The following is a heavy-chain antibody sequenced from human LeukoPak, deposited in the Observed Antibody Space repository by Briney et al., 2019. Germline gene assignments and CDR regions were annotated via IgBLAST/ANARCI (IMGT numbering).Heavy chain of an antibody. CDR3: ARDPDNYSGSGSYYNGDPLFQH. J-gene: IGHJ1*01. CDR1: GSTFTGFC. V-gene: IGHV1-2*02. CDR2: LNPNSGGT. D-gene: IGHD3-10*01. Sequence: GPVKVSCKASGSTFTGFCIHWVRQAPGQGLEWMGWLNPNSGGTNYAQNFQGRVTMTRDTSISTGYMELSRLRSDDTAVYYCARDPDNYSGSGSYYNGDPLFQHWGQGTLVTVSS.